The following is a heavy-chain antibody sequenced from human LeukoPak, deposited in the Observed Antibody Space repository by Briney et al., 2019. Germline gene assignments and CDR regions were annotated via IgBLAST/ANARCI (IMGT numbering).Heavy chain of an antibody. CDR3: VKAGYSSSWANFDY. J-gene: IGHJ4*02. Sequence: GGSLRLSCAASGFTFSSYAMTWVRQAPGKGLEWVSAIRGSGDTTYYADSVKGRFTISRDNSKNTLYLQMNSLRAEDTALYYCVKAGYSSSWANFDYWGQGTLVTVSS. CDR1: GFTFSSYA. V-gene: IGHV3-23*01. CDR2: IRGSGDTT. D-gene: IGHD6-13*01.